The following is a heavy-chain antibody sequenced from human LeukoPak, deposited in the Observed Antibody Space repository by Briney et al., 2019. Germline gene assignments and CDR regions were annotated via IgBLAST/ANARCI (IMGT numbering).Heavy chain of an antibody. CDR3: ARLQGGFDY. Sequence: ASVKVSCKASGYTFTGYYMHWVRQAPGQGLEWMGWINPNSGGTNYAQKSQGRVTMTSDTSISPAYMELSRRRPDDTAVYYCARLQGGFDYWGRGTLVTVSS. J-gene: IGHJ4*02. CDR1: GYTFTGYY. CDR2: INPNSGGT. D-gene: IGHD3-16*01. V-gene: IGHV1-2*02.